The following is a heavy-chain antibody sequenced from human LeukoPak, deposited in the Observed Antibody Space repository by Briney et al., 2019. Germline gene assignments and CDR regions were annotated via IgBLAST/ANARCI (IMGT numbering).Heavy chain of an antibody. J-gene: IGHJ6*03. D-gene: IGHD5-18*01. Sequence: SETLSLTCTVSGGSISSYSWSWIRQPPGKGLEWIGYIYYSGSTDYNPSLKNRVTISIDASKNQFSLKLSSVTAADTAVYYCVRDLYSYGSGYYYYMDVWGKGTTVTVSS. V-gene: IGHV4-59*12. CDR2: IYYSGST. CDR1: GGSISSYS. CDR3: VRDLYSYGSGYYYYMDV.